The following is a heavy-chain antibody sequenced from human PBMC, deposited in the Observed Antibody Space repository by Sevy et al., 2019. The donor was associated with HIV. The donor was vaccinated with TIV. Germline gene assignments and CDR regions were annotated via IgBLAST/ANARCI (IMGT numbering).Heavy chain of an antibody. D-gene: IGHD3-3*01. CDR1: GGSISSYY. J-gene: IGHJ5*02. Sequence: SETLSLTCTVSGGSISSYYWSWIRQPPGKGLEWIGYIYYSGSTNYNPSLKSRVTISVDTSKNQFSLKLSSVTAADTAVYYRARNNKHYEFLSDLNWFGPWGQGTLVTVSS. CDR2: IYYSGST. V-gene: IGHV4-59*12. CDR3: ARNNKHYEFLSDLNWFGP.